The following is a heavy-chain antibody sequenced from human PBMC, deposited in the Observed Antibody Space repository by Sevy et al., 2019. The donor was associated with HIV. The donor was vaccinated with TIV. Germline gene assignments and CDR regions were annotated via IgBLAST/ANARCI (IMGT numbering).Heavy chain of an antibody. CDR2: IRYDGSNK. D-gene: IGHD6-13*01. CDR1: GFTFSSYG. CDR3: AKGGVAAAAQPRYGMDV. Sequence: GGSLRLSCAASGFTFSSYGMHWVRQAPGKGLEWVAFIRYDGSNKYYADSVKGRFTISRDNSKNTLYLQMNSLRAEDMAVYYCAKGGVAAAAQPRYGMDVWGQGTTVTVSS. V-gene: IGHV3-30*02. J-gene: IGHJ6*02.